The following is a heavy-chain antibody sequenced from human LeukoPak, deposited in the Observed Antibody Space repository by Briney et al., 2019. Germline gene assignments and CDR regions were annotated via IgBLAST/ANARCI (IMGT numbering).Heavy chain of an antibody. J-gene: IGHJ4*02. CDR2: IYSGGST. V-gene: IGHV3-53*01. D-gene: IGHD3-16*01. CDR1: GFTVSSNY. Sequence: GGSLRLSCAASGFTVSSNYMSWVRQAPGKGLEWVSVIYSGGSTYYADSVKGRFTISRDNSKNTLYLQMNSLRAEDTAVYYCARDGNSYGPLGDYLGQGTLVTVSS. CDR3: ARDGNSYGPLGDY.